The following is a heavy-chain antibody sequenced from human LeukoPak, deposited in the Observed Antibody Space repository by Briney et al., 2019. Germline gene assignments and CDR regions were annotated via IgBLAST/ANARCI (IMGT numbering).Heavy chain of an antibody. Sequence: GGSLRLYCVASGFTFSTFAMNWARQAPGKGLEWVSTISETGRSTYYADSVKGQFTISRDNSKNTLYLQMNSLRAEDTAVYYCAKDRGYSYGISEYWGQGTLVTVSS. D-gene: IGHD5-18*01. CDR2: ISETGRST. CDR3: AKDRGYSYGISEY. J-gene: IGHJ4*02. CDR1: GFTFSTFA. V-gene: IGHV3-23*01.